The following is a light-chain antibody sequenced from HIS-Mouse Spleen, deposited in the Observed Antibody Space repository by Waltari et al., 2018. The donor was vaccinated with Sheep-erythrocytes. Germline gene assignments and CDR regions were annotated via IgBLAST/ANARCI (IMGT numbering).Light chain of an antibody. Sequence: QSALTQPASVSVSPGQSITIPCTGTSSAVGSYNLVSWYQQHPGKAPKLMIYEGSKRPSGVSNRFSGSKSGNTASLTISGLQAEDEADYYCCSYAGSSTPWVFGGGTKLTVL. CDR3: CSYAGSSTPWV. CDR2: EGS. J-gene: IGLJ3*02. CDR1: SSAVGSYNL. V-gene: IGLV2-23*01.